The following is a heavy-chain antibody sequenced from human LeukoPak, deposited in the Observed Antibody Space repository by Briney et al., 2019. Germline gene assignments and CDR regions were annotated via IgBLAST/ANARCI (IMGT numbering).Heavy chain of an antibody. V-gene: IGHV1-69*05. Sequence: ASVKVSCKASGGTLNNYAISWVRQAPGQGLEWMGGIFGTANYAQKFEGRVTITTDESTTTAYMELRNLRSEDTAVYYCARDYRIASGGTLDYWGQGTLVTVSS. J-gene: IGHJ4*02. CDR2: IFGTA. D-gene: IGHD6-13*01. CDR3: ARDYRIASGGTLDY. CDR1: GGTLNNYA.